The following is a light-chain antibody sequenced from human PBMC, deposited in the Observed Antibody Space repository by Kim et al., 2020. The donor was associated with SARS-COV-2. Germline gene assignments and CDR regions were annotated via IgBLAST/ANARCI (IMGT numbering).Light chain of an antibody. V-gene: IGKV3-15*01. J-gene: IGKJ1*01. CDR2: AAS. Sequence: GSPGERATLSCTASQSVSIKLAWYQKRPGQAPRLLIYAASTRATNIPPRFSGRGYGTEFTLTISRLQSEDFAVYYCQQYNDLPRTFVQGTKVDIK. CDR1: QSVSIK. CDR3: QQYNDLPRT.